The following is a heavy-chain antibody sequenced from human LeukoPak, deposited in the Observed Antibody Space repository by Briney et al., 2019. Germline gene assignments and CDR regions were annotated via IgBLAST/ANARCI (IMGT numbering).Heavy chain of an antibody. CDR2: IYYSGST. CDR1: GGSISSYY. V-gene: IGHV4-59*01. Sequence: TSETLFLTCTVSGGSISSYYWSWIRQPPGKGLEWIGYIYYSGSTNYNPSLKSRVTISVDTSKNQFSLKLSSVTAADTAVYYCARFYYDSSGYYGAFDYWGQGTLVTVSS. J-gene: IGHJ4*02. D-gene: IGHD3-22*01. CDR3: ARFYYDSSGYYGAFDY.